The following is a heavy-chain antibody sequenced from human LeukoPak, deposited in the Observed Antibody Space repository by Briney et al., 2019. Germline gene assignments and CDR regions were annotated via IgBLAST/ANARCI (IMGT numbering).Heavy chain of an antibody. D-gene: IGHD6-19*01. CDR1: GGSISSNTYY. V-gene: IGHV4-39*01. Sequence: TSSETLSLTCTVSGGSISSNTYYWVWIRQPPGKGLEFIGSIYYAGSTYLNPSLKSRVTILVDAFKNQFSLKLTSVTAADTAVYYCARAWGSSGAYYFDYWGQGSLVTVSS. CDR3: ARAWGSSGAYYFDY. J-gene: IGHJ4*02. CDR2: IYYAGST.